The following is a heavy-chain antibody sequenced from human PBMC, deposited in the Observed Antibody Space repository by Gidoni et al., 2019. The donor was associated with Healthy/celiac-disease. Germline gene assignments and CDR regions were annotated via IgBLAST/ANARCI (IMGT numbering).Heavy chain of an antibody. CDR3: ARSRVDTAMSGMAKYYYYGMDV. V-gene: IGHV3-11*01. CDR1: GFTFSDYY. CDR2: ISSSGSTI. Sequence: QVQLVESGGGLVKPGGSLRLSCAASGFTFSDYYISWIRQAPGKGRECVSYISSSGSTIYYADSVKGRFTISRDNAKNSLYLQMNSLRAEDTAVYYCARSRVDTAMSGMAKYYYYGMDVWGQGTTVTVSS. J-gene: IGHJ6*02. D-gene: IGHD5-18*01.